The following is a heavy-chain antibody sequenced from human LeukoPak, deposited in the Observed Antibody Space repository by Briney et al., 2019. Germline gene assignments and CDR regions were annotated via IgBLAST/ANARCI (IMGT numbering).Heavy chain of an antibody. CDR2: IYTSGTT. CDR1: GGSISSYY. CDR3: ARASSGTYYYFDY. Sequence: SETLSLTCTVSGGSISSYYWSWIRQPAGKGLEWIGRIYTSGTTTYKPSLKSRVIMSVDTSKNQFSLKLSSVTAADTAVYYCARASSGTYYYFDYWGQGTLVTVSS. V-gene: IGHV4-4*07. J-gene: IGHJ4*02. D-gene: IGHD1-26*01.